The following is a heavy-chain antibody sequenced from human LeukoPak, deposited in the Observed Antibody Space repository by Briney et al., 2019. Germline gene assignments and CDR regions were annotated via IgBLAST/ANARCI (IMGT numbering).Heavy chain of an antibody. CDR2: ISWNSGSI. Sequence: GGSLRLSCAASGFTFDDYAMHWVRQAPGKGLERVSGISWNSGSIGYADSVKGRFTISRDNAKNSLYLQMNSLRAEDTALYYCAKDREFRSYGYYFDYWGQGTLVTVSS. V-gene: IGHV3-9*01. J-gene: IGHJ4*02. CDR3: AKDREFRSYGYYFDY. CDR1: GFTFDDYA. D-gene: IGHD5-18*01.